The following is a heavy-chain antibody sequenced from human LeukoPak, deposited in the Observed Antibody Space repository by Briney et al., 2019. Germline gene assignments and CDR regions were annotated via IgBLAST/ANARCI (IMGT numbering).Heavy chain of an antibody. CDR3: ARTTDSSGYQGAAFDI. J-gene: IGHJ3*02. CDR1: GYTFTSYY. Sequence: GASVKVSCKASGYTFTSYYMHWVRQAPGQGLEWMGIINPSGGSTSYAQKFQGRVTMTRDTSTSTVYMELSSLRSEDTAVYYCARTTDSSGYQGAAFDIWGQGTMVTVSS. V-gene: IGHV1-46*01. CDR2: INPSGGST. D-gene: IGHD3-22*01.